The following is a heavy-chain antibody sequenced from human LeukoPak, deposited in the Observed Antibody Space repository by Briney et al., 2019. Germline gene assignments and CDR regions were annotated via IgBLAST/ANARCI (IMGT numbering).Heavy chain of an antibody. V-gene: IGHV3-23*01. Sequence: GGSLRLSCAASGFTFSSYAMSWVRQAPGKGLEWVSAISGSGGSTYYADSVKGRFTISRDNSKNTLYLQMNSLRAEDTAVYYCARSCYGSGSNYPEPSDYWGQGTLVTVSS. CDR3: ARSCYGSGSNYPEPSDY. CDR2: ISGSGGST. J-gene: IGHJ4*02. CDR1: GFTFSSYA. D-gene: IGHD3-10*01.